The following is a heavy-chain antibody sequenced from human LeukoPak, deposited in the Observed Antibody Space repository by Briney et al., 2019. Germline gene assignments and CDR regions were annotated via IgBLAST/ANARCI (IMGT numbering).Heavy chain of an antibody. CDR1: GFTFSSYG. Sequence: GTLRLSCAASGFTFSSYGMSWVRQAPGKGLEWIGSIHYSGSTDYNSTLKSRVTISVDTSKNQFSLKLSSVTAADTAVYYCARNLVMGRGVMILKKPCWFDPWGQGTLVTVSS. V-gene: IGHV4-39*01. J-gene: IGHJ5*02. D-gene: IGHD3-10*01. CDR3: ARNLVMGRGVMILKKPCWFDP. CDR2: IHYSGST.